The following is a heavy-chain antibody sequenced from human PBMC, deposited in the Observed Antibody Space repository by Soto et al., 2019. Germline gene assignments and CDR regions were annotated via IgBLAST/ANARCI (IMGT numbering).Heavy chain of an antibody. V-gene: IGHV3-66*04. CDR2: IYSGGST. CDR1: GFTVSSNY. J-gene: IGHJ4*02. CDR3: ASHRGGYSSSWYEIYFDY. Sequence: GGSLRLSCAASGFTVSSNYMSWVRQAPGKGLEWVSVIYSGGSTYYADSVKGRFTISRDNSKNTLYLQMNSLRAEDTAVYYCASHRGGYSSSWYEIYFDYWGQGTLVTVSS. D-gene: IGHD6-13*01.